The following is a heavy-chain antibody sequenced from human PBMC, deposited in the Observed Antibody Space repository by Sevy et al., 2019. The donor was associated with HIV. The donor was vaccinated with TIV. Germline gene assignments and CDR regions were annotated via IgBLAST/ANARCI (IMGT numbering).Heavy chain of an antibody. CDR3: ARDRYVHPHHEYGGHEDAFDI. CDR1: GFTFSDYY. V-gene: IGHV3-11*04. J-gene: IGHJ3*02. Sequence: GGSLRLSCAASGFTFSDYYMSWIRQAPGKGLEWVSYISSSGSTRYYADSVKGRFTISRDNAKNSLYLQMNSLRAEDTAVYYCARDRYVHPHHEYGGHEDAFDIWGQGTMVTVSS. CDR2: ISSSGSTR. D-gene: IGHD4-17*01.